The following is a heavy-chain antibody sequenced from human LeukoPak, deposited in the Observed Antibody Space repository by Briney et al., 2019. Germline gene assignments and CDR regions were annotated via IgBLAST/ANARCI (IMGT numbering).Heavy chain of an antibody. Sequence: PSETLSLTCGVYGGSFSHYYRSWLRRPPGKRLEWIVEIHPSGTTDYNPSFNSRVTISVDTSKNQFSLKLTAVTAADTAVYYCARGEDQSKQGYWGQGTLVTVFS. D-gene: IGHD6-13*01. CDR3: ARGEDQSKQGY. J-gene: IGHJ4*02. V-gene: IGHV4-34*01. CDR2: IHPSGTT. CDR1: GGSFSHYY.